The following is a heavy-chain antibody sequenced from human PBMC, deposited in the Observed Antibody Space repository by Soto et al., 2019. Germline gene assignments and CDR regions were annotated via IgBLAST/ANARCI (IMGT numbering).Heavy chain of an antibody. V-gene: IGHV1-18*01. CDR3: AKNGRPSCYYYGMDV. Sequence: QGQLVQSGPEAKKPGASVKVSCKASGYTFSRYGISWVRQAPGQGLEWMGWISGYNGDTKYAQKVQVRVTMTIDTPTYTAYMELRSLTSDDTAIYYCAKNGRPSCYYYGMDVWGQGTTVTVSS. CDR1: GYTFSRYG. CDR2: ISGYNGDT. D-gene: IGHD2-8*01. J-gene: IGHJ6*02.